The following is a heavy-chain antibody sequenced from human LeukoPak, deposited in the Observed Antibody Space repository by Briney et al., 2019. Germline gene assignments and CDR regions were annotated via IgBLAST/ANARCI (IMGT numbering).Heavy chain of an antibody. CDR3: VKDPRDTYGTNWFVS. CDR1: GFSFGNYA. V-gene: IGHV3-23*01. Sequence: GGSLRLSCVASGFSFGNYANSWGRPGPGKGLQWVSQISGTGGATWYAGFARDRFTISRDNSKRTLYLQMSGLRVEDTAMYYCVKDPRDTYGTNWFVSWGQGTLLIVSS. J-gene: IGHJ5*01. D-gene: IGHD2-21*01. CDR2: ISGTGGAT.